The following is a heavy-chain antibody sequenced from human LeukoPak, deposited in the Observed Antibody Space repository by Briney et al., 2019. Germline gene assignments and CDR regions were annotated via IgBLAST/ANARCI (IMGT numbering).Heavy chain of an antibody. D-gene: IGHD3-10*01. Sequence: PGGSLRLSCAASGFTFSSNGMHWVRKPPPKGMEGEAVISYDGSNKYYGESVKGRFTISRDNSMNTLYLQMNSLRAEDTAVYYCAKDFWVYYYGSGSYYETWGQGTLVTVSS. CDR3: AKDFWVYYYGSGSYYET. CDR1: GFTFSSNG. CDR2: ISYDGSNK. V-gene: IGHV3-30*18. J-gene: IGHJ5*02.